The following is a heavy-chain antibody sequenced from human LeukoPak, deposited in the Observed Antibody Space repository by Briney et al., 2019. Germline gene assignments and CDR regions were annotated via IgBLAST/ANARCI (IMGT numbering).Heavy chain of an antibody. V-gene: IGHV1-2*02. D-gene: IGHD2-2*02. Sequence: GASVKVSCKASGYTFTGYHMHWVRQAPGQGLEWMGWINPNSGGTNYAQKFQGRVTMTRDTSISTAYMELSRLRSDDTAVYYCARGACSSTSCYTNIGWFDPWGQGTLVTVSS. CDR1: GYTFTGYH. CDR3: ARGACSSTSCYTNIGWFDP. CDR2: INPNSGGT. J-gene: IGHJ5*02.